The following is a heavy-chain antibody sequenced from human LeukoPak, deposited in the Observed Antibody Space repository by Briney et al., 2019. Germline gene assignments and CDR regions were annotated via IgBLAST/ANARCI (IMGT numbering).Heavy chain of an antibody. V-gene: IGHV3-74*01. Sequence: PGGSLRLSCAASGFTFSSYWMHWVRQAPGKGLVWVSRINTDGSSTSYADPVKGRFIISRDNSRNTLDLQMNSLRAEDTAVYYCAKDHESDGYPCLDHWGQGALVVVSS. D-gene: IGHD3-22*01. CDR1: GFTFSSYW. J-gene: IGHJ4*02. CDR3: AKDHESDGYPCLDH. CDR2: INTDGSST.